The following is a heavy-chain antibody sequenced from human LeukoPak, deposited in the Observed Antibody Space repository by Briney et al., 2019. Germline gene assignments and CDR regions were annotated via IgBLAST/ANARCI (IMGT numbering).Heavy chain of an antibody. J-gene: IGHJ4*02. D-gene: IGHD3-22*01. CDR1: GFTFDDYA. V-gene: IGHV3-43D*03. Sequence: PGGSLRLSCAASGFTFDDYAMHWVRQAPGKGLEWVSLISWDGGSTYYADSVKGRFTISRDNSKNSLYLQMNSLRAEDTALYYCAKDGDYYDSSGCTDPYFDYWGQGTLVAVSS. CDR3: AKDGDYYDSSGCTDPYFDY. CDR2: ISWDGGST.